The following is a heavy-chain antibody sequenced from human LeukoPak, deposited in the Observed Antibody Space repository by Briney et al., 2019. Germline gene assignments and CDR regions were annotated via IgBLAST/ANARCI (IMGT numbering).Heavy chain of an antibody. CDR2: IYSGGST. J-gene: IGHJ4*02. V-gene: IGHV3-66*01. CDR1: GFTVSNNY. D-gene: IGHD3-22*01. CDR3: VRLSPYDSSGYYYDY. Sequence: PGGSLTLSCAASGFTVSNNYMRWVRQAPGKGLEGVSLIYSGGSTYYADSVKGRFIISRDNSKNTLYLQMSSLRAGDTAVYYCVRLSPYDSSGYYYDYWGQGTLVTVSS.